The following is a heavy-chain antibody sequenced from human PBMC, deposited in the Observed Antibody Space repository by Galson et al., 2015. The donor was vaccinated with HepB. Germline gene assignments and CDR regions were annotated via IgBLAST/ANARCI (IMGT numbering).Heavy chain of an antibody. CDR3: AKVQGTIYYYGMDV. Sequence: CAISGDSVSSNSAAWNWIRQSPSRGLGWLGRTYYRAKWYSDYAVSVKSRITINPDTSKNQFSLQLSSVTPEDTAIYYCAKVQGTIYYYGMDVWGQGTTVTVSS. V-gene: IGHV6-1*01. CDR1: GDSVSSNSAA. CDR2: TYYRAKWYS. J-gene: IGHJ6*02. D-gene: IGHD1-1*01.